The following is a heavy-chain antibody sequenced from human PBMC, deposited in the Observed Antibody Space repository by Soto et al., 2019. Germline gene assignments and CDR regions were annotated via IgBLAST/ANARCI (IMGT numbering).Heavy chain of an antibody. Sequence: QVQLVQSGAEVKKPGSSVKVSCKSSAGIFGSNAISWVRQAPGQGLEWMGGIIPMFRTPNYAQKFQGRVTITADESTSTAYMELNSLRSEDTAVYFCARDGVDTPMIYWGQGTLLTVSS. CDR2: IIPMFRTP. D-gene: IGHD5-18*01. V-gene: IGHV1-69*01. CDR1: AGIFGSNA. CDR3: ARDGVDTPMIY. J-gene: IGHJ4*02.